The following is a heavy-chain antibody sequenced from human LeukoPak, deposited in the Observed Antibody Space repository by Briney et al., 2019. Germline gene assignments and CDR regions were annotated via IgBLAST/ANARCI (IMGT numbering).Heavy chain of an antibody. CDR3: AKRFSTSSRYYGMDV. CDR1: GFTVSSNY. CDR2: IYSGGST. Sequence: GGSLRLSCAASGFTVSSNYMSWVRQAPGKGLEWVSVIYSGGSTYYADSVKGRFTISRDNSKNTLYLQMNSLRAEDTAVYYCAKRFSTSSRYYGMDVWGQGTTVTVSS. V-gene: IGHV3-53*01. J-gene: IGHJ6*02. D-gene: IGHD2-2*01.